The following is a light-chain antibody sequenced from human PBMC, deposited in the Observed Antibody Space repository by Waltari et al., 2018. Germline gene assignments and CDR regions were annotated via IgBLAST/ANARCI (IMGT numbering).Light chain of an antibody. V-gene: IGKV4-1*01. CDR3: QQYYGTPPYT. CDR1: QSVLYSSNNRNY. J-gene: IGKJ2*01. CDR2: WAS. Sequence: DIVMTQSPDSLAVSLGETATLNCKSSQSVLYSSNNRNYLAWYQQKPGQPPRLLIYWASTRESGVPDRFSGSGSGTEFTLTISSLQAEDVAVYYCQQYYGTPPYTFGQGTKLEIK.